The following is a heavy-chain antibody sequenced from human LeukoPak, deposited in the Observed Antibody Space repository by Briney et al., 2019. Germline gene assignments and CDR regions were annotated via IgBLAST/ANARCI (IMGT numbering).Heavy chain of an antibody. D-gene: IGHD3-10*01. Sequence: PSETLSLTCTVSGGSISSSSYYWGWIRQPPGKGLEWIGSIYYSGSTYYNPSLKSRVTISVGTSKNQFSLKLSSVTAADTAVYYCARQNVLLWFGEGWGQGTLVTVFS. CDR3: ARQNVLLWFGEG. V-gene: IGHV4-39*01. CDR1: GGSISSSSYY. CDR2: IYYSGST. J-gene: IGHJ4*02.